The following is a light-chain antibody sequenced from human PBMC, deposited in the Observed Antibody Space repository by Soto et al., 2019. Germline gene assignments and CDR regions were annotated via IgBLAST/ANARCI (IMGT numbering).Light chain of an antibody. CDR3: QQSYSTPIT. V-gene: IGKV1-39*01. CDR1: QSISIY. Sequence: IQMTQSPSSLSASVGDRVTITCRASQSISIYLNWYQQKPGKAPKLLIYAASSLQSGVPSRFSGSGSGTDFTLTISRLQPEDFATYYCQQSYSTPITLGQGTRLEIK. CDR2: AAS. J-gene: IGKJ5*01.